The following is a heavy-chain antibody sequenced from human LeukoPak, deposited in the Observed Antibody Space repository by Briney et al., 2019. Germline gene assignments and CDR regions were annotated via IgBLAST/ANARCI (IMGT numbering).Heavy chain of an antibody. V-gene: IGHV3-11*01. CDR3: ARHDYYDSSGYNDAFDI. D-gene: IGHD3-22*01. CDR1: GFTFSDYY. Sequence: GGSLRLSCAASGFTFSDYYMSWIRQAPGKGLEWVSYISSSGSTIYYADSVKGRFTISRDNAKNSLYLQMNSLRAEDTAVYYCARHDYYDSSGYNDAFDIWGQGTMVTVSS. J-gene: IGHJ3*02. CDR2: ISSSGSTI.